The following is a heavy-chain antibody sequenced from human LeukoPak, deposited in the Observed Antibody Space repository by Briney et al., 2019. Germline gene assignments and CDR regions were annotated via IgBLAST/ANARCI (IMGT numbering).Heavy chain of an antibody. Sequence: SETLSLTCTVSGASITRYFWNWIRQPPGKELEWIGYISSGGSTNYNPSLKSRVTISIDTSKNQFSLKLTSATAADTAVHYCARGDDYKSTLFDYWGQGTLVTVSS. V-gene: IGHV4-59*01. CDR3: ARGDDYKSTLFDY. CDR2: ISSGGST. D-gene: IGHD5-12*01. CDR1: GASITRYF. J-gene: IGHJ4*02.